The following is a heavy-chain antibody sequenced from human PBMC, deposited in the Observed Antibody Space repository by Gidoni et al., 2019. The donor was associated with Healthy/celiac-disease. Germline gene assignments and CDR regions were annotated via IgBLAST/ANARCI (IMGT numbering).Heavy chain of an antibody. CDR3: CSVVAATFFGVDY. Sequence: QVQLVESGGGVVQPGRSLRLSCAAPGFTLSSYGMHWVRQAPGKGLEWVAVISYDGSNKYYADSVKGRFTISRDNSKNTLYLQMNSLRAEDTAVYYCCSVVAATFFGVDYWGQGTLVTVSS. D-gene: IGHD2-15*01. V-gene: IGHV3-30*03. J-gene: IGHJ4*02. CDR1: GFTLSSYG. CDR2: ISYDGSNK.